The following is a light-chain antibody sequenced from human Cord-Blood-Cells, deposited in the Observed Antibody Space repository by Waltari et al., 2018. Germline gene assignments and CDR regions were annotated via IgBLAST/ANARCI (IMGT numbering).Light chain of an antibody. J-gene: IGKJ1*01. CDR2: AAS. CDR1: QSISSY. V-gene: IGKV1-39*01. Sequence: DIQMTQSPSSLSASVGDRVTITCRASQSISSYLNWYQQKPGKAPKLLIYAASSLKSGVPSRFSGSGSGTDFTLTISSLQPEDFATCYCQQSYSTPPWTFGQGTKVEIK. CDR3: QQSYSTPPWT.